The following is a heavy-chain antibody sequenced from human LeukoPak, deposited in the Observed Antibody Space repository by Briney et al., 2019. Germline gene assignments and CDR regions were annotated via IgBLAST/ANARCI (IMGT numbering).Heavy chain of an antibody. V-gene: IGHV1-69*04. Sequence: ASVKVSCKASGGTFSSYAISWVRQAPGQGLEWMGRIIPILGIANYAQKFQGRVTITADESTSTAYMELSSLRSEDTAVYYCARGQWIQLWFPIGYWGQGTLVTVSS. D-gene: IGHD5-18*01. CDR2: IIPILGIA. CDR1: GGTFSSYA. J-gene: IGHJ4*02. CDR3: ARGQWIQLWFPIGY.